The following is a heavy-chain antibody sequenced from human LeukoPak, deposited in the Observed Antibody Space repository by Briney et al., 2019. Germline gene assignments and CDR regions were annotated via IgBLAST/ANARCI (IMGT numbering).Heavy chain of an antibody. J-gene: IGHJ4*02. CDR3: ARDKGTSYLSSFDY. Sequence: PSETLSLTCTVSGGSISSSSYYWSWIRQPPGKGLEWIGEINHSGSTNYNPSLKSRVTISVDTSKNQFSLKLSSVTAADTAVYYCARDKGTSYLSSFDYWGQGTLVTVSS. D-gene: IGHD6-6*01. CDR2: INHSGST. CDR1: GGSISSSSYY. V-gene: IGHV4-39*07.